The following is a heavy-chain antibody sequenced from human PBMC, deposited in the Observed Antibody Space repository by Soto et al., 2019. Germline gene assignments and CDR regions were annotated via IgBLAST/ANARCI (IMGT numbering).Heavy chain of an antibody. D-gene: IGHD6-6*01. J-gene: IGHJ6*02. V-gene: IGHV3-7*01. CDR3: ARDSSAYGIEV. CDR2: IKQDGSEK. CDR1: GFTFSSYW. Sequence: EVQLVESGGGLVQPGGSLRLSCAASGFTFSSYWMSWVRQAPGKGLEWVANIKQDGSEKYYADSVKGRFTISRDNAKNSLYLLMNSLRDEDTAVYDCARDSSAYGIEVWGQGTTVNVSS.